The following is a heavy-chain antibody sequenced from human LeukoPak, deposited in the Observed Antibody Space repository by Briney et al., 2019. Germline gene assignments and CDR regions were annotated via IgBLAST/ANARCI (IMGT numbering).Heavy chain of an antibody. CDR1: GFTFSSYG. CDR2: ISYDGSNK. CDR3: AKDQESSGWDY. V-gene: IGHV3-30*18. D-gene: IGHD6-19*01. Sequence: GRSLRLSCAASGFTFSSYGMHWVRQAPGKGLEWVAVISYDGSNKYYADPVKGRFAIYRDNSKNTLYLQMNSLRAEDTAVYYCAKDQESSGWDYWGQGTLVTVSS. J-gene: IGHJ4*02.